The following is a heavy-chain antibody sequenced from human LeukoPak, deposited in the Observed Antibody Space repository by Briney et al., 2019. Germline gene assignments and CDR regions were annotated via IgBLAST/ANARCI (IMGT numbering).Heavy chain of an antibody. CDR1: GFTFSSYG. CDR3: AKTGPRLYSSSWATSFDY. J-gene: IGHJ4*02. V-gene: IGHV3-30*18. CDR2: ISYDGSNK. Sequence: GGSLRLSCAASGFTFSSYGMHWVRQAPGKGLEWVAVISYDGSNKHYADSVKGRFTISRDNSKNTLYLQMNSLRAEDTAVYYCAKTGPRLYSSSWATSFDYWGQGTLVTVSS. D-gene: IGHD6-13*01.